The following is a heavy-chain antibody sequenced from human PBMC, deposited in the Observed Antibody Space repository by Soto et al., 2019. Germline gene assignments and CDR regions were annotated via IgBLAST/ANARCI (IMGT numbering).Heavy chain of an antibody. J-gene: IGHJ6*02. CDR3: ARYKSNYYYGMDV. Sequence: SETLSLTCTVSGGSISRYYWSWILQPPGKGLEWIGYIYYSGSTNYNPSLKSRVTISVDTSKNQFSLKLSSVTAADTAVYYCARYKSNYYYGMDVWGQGTTVTVSS. CDR2: IYYSGST. CDR1: GGSISRYY. V-gene: IGHV4-59*08. D-gene: IGHD1-20*01.